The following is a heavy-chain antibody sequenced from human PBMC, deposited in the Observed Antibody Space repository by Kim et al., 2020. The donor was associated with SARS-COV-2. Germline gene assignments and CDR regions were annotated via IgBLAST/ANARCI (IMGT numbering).Heavy chain of an antibody. CDR3: AGGEAWSSYYLDY. V-gene: IGHV3-11*01. J-gene: IGHJ4*02. Sequence: GGSLRLSCAASGFTFSDYYMTWIRQAPGKGLEWISYISGSGKIIYYADSVKGRFTISRDNDNNSLFLQVNSLRDEDTAVYYCAGGEAWSSYYLDYLGQGT. D-gene: IGHD2-15*01. CDR1: GFTFSDYY. CDR2: ISGSGKII.